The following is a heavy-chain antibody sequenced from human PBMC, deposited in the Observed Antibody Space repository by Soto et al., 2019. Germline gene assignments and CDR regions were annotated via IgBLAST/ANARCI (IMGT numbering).Heavy chain of an antibody. CDR2: IYYNGNT. CDR3: ARTGIVLMVYGIFDY. Sequence: SETLSLTCTASGGSISSDYWSWIRQPPGKGLEWIGYIYYNGNTNYAQKLQGRVTMTTDTSTSTAYMELRSLRSDDTDVYYCARTGIVLMVYGIFDYWGQGTLVTVSS. V-gene: IGHV4-59*01. D-gene: IGHD2-8*01. J-gene: IGHJ4*02. CDR1: GGSISSDY.